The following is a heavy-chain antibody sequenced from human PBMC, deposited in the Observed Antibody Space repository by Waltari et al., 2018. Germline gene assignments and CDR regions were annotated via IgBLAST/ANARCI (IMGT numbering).Heavy chain of an antibody. Sequence: QVQLVESGGGVVQPGRSLRLPCAASGFTFSSYGMHWVRQAPGKGLEWVAVIWYDGSNKYYADSVKGRFTISRDNSKNTLYLQMNSLRAEDTAVYYCVREGSYSSSLVTFAFDIWGQGTMVTVSS. CDR1: GFTFSSYG. V-gene: IGHV3-33*01. J-gene: IGHJ3*02. D-gene: IGHD6-6*01. CDR2: IWYDGSNK. CDR3: VREGSYSSSLVTFAFDI.